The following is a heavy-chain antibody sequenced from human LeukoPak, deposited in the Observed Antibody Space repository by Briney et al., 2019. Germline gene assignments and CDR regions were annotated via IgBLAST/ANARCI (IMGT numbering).Heavy chain of an antibody. CDR3: AMLWFGEFDVDY. D-gene: IGHD3-10*01. CDR2: ISGSGGST. V-gene: IGHV3-23*01. Sequence: PGGSLRLSCAASGFTLSSYAKSWVRQAPGKGLEWVSAISGSGGSTYYADSVKGRFTISRDNSKNTLYLQMNSLRAEDTAVYYCAMLWFGEFDVDYWGQGALVTVSS. CDR1: GFTLSSYA. J-gene: IGHJ4*02.